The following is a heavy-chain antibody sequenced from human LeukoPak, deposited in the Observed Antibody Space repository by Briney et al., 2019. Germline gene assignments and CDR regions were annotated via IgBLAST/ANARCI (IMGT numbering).Heavy chain of an antibody. J-gene: IGHJ5*02. CDR1: GFTFSSYW. D-gene: IGHD3-22*01. Sequence: PGGSLRLSCAASGFTFSSYWMSWVRQAPGKGLEWVANIKQDGSEKYYVDSVKGRFTISRDNAKNSLYLQMNSLRAEDTAVYYCARVLSLTTLMVVVIPNWFDPWGQGTLVTVSS. V-gene: IGHV3-7*01. CDR2: IKQDGSEK. CDR3: ARVLSLTTLMVVVIPNWFDP.